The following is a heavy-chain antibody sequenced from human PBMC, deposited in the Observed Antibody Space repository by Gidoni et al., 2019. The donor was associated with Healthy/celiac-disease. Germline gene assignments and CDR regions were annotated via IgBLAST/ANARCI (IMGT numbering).Heavy chain of an antibody. J-gene: IGHJ3*02. V-gene: IGHV3-73*02. D-gene: IGHD1-26*01. Sequence: EVQLVESGGGLVQPGGSLTLPCAASGFTFSGSAMHWVRQASGKGLEWVGRIRSKANSYATAYAASVKGRFTISRDDSKNTAYLQMNSLKTEDTAVYYCTRHLVGATTLLAFDIWGQGTMVTVSS. CDR1: GFTFSGSA. CDR2: IRSKANSYAT. CDR3: TRHLVGATTLLAFDI.